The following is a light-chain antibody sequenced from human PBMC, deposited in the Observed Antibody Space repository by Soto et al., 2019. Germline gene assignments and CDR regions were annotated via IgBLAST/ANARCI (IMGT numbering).Light chain of an antibody. CDR1: ISDVGSSGP. V-gene: IGLV2-23*01. J-gene: IGLJ1*01. CDR3: CSYVGARTYV. Sequence: PASVSGSPGQSITISCSGSISDVGSSGPVSWYQHHPGQVPKLIIYEGSRRPSGVSSRFSGSKTGNTASLTITGLQAEDEANYYCCSYVGARTYVFGTGTKVTVL. CDR2: EGS.